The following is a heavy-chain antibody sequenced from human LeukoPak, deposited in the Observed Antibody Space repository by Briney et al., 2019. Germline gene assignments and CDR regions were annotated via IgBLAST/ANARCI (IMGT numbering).Heavy chain of an antibody. J-gene: IGHJ3*02. D-gene: IGHD6-13*01. CDR2: ISSSSSSYI. CDR3: ARDPSYSSSWYGDAFDI. V-gene: IGHV3-21*01. Sequence: PGGSLRLSCAASGFTFSSYSMNWVRQAPGKGLEWVSSISSSSSSYIYYADSVKGRFTISRDNAKNSLYLQMNSLRAEDTAVYYCARDPSYSSSWYGDAFDIWGQGTMVTVSS. CDR1: GFTFSSYS.